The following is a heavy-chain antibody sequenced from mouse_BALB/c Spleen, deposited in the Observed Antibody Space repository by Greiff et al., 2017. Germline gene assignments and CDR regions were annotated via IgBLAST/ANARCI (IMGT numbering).Heavy chain of an antibody. CDR2: IGPGSGST. V-gene: IGHV1S41*01. CDR1: GYTFTSYW. Sequence: DLVKPGASVKLSCKASGYTFTSYWINWIKQRPGQGLEWIGRIGPGSGSTYYNEMFKGKATLTVDTSSSTAYIQLSSLSSEDSAVYFCARWSYPGDAMDYWGQGTSVTVSS. CDR3: ARWSYPGDAMDY. J-gene: IGHJ4*01.